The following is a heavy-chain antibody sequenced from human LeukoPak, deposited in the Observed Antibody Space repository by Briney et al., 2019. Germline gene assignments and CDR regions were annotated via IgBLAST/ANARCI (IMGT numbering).Heavy chain of an antibody. D-gene: IGHD6-13*01. CDR1: GFTFSSYT. V-gene: IGHV3-21*01. Sequence: GGSLRLSCAASGFTFSSYTMNWVRQAPGKGLEWVSSISSSSGYIYYADSVKGRFTISRDNSKNTLYLQMNSLRAEDTAVYYCARDLTGGKRDKIAAAGTELNDYWGQGTLVTVSS. CDR2: ISSSSGYI. CDR3: ARDLTGGKRDKIAAAGTELNDY. J-gene: IGHJ4*02.